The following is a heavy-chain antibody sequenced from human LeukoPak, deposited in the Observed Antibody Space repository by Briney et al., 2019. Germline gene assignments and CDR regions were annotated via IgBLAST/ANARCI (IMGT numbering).Heavy chain of an antibody. V-gene: IGHV4-59*01. Sequence: PAETLSLTCTASSGSISNYYWSWVRQPPGKGLEWVGHINYSGSTNYNPSLNGRVTISVDTSKNQFSLKLNSVTAADTAVYYCARDRGMYYSYDIWGQGTMVTVSS. J-gene: IGHJ3*02. CDR1: SGSISNYY. CDR3: ARDRGMYYSYDI. CDR2: INYSGST. D-gene: IGHD3-16*01.